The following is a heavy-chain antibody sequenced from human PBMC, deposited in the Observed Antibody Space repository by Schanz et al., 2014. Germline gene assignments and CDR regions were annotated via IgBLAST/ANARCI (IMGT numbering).Heavy chain of an antibody. D-gene: IGHD6-19*01. CDR2: TSNDGSFT. J-gene: IGHJ4*02. Sequence: EVQLVESGGGLVQPGGSPRLSCAASGFTFSDSWMHWVRQAPGKGLVWVSRTSNDGSFTTFADSVKGRFTVSRDNAENTLYLQMNNLRAEDTAVYYCARPRSSGWYDVLGYWGQGTLVTVSS. CDR3: ARPRSSGWYDVLGY. V-gene: IGHV3-74*01. CDR1: GFTFSDSW.